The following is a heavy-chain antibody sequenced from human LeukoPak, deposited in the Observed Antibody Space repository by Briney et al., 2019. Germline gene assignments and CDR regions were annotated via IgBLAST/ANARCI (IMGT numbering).Heavy chain of an antibody. CDR3: AKGSPRGGLVS. CDR1: AVTLSTFT. CDR2: ISSSSRTI. J-gene: IGHJ4*02. Sequence: GRSLRLACAASAVTLSTFTMHSVRQAPGKGLGWVSSISSSSRTINYADPVQGRFTGSRDNANNSVYFQMNELRREDTAVYYWAKGSPRGGLVSWGQGTLGTVSS. D-gene: IGHD1-14*01. V-gene: IGHV3-48*01.